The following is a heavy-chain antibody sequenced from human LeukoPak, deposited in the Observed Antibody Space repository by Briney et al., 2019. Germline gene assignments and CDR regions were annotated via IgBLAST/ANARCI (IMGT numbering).Heavy chain of an antibody. CDR1: GYTLTELS. Sequence: GASVKVSCKVSGYTLTELSMHWVRQAPGKGLEWMGGFDPEDGETIYAQKFQGRVTMTEDTSTDTAYMELSSLRSEDTAVYYCATDLSSVVRGDRVYWGQGTLVTVSS. CDR2: FDPEDGET. CDR3: ATDLSSVVRGDRVY. J-gene: IGHJ4*02. V-gene: IGHV1-24*01. D-gene: IGHD3-10*01.